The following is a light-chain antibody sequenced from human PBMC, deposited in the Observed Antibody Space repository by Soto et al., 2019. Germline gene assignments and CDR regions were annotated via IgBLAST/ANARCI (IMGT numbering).Light chain of an antibody. CDR3: QQHLGRHT. CDR1: QSVNAY. J-gene: IGKJ1*01. CDR2: DAS. Sequence: VWTQSAVTLSWSPGERATLSCRANQSVNAYLAWYQQKPGQAPRLLIYDASVRATGIPARFSGSGSGTDFTLTISSLEPDDSAVYYCQQHLGRHTFGQGTKVEIK. V-gene: IGKV3-11*01.